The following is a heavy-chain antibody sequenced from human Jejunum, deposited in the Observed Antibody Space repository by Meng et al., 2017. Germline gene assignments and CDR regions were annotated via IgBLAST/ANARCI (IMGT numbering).Heavy chain of an antibody. CDR1: AYTFTNYD. D-gene: IGHD1-26*01. V-gene: IGHV7-4-1*02. J-gene: IGHJ4*02. Sequence: HVQLVQSGSELKKPGASVKVSCMASAYTFTNYDINWVRQAPGQGLEWMGWINTKTGNPMYAQGFTGRFVFSLDTSVSTAHLHISTLTPEDTAVYYCATSGGGFDYWGQGTLVTVSS. CDR2: INTKTGNP. CDR3: ATSGGGFDY.